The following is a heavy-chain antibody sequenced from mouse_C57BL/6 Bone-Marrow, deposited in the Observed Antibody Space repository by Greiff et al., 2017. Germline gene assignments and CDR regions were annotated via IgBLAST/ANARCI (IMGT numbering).Heavy chain of an antibody. J-gene: IGHJ1*03. D-gene: IGHD2-3*01. Sequence: EVQLQQSGPSLVRPSQPLSLTCTVTGFSINSDCYWIWIRQFPGNKLEYIGYTFYSGITYYNPSLESRTYITRDTSKNQFSLKLSSVTTEDTATYYCARFLYDGFWYFDVWGTGTTVTVSS. V-gene: IGHV3-3*01. CDR3: ARFLYDGFWYFDV. CDR2: TFYSGIT. CDR1: GFSINSDCY.